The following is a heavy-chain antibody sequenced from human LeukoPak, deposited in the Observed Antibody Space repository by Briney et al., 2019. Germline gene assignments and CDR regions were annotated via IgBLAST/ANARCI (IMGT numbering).Heavy chain of an antibody. J-gene: IGHJ5*02. CDR3: ARVLSSYDSGSQYNWFDP. CDR2: IYYSGST. CDR1: GGSISSYY. D-gene: IGHD3-22*01. Sequence: SETLSLTCTVSGGSISSYYWSWIRQPPGKGLECIGYIYYSGSTNYNPSLKSRVIISVDTSKNQFSLKLSSVTAADTAVYYCARVLSSYDSGSQYNWFDPWGQGTLVTVSS. V-gene: IGHV4-59*12.